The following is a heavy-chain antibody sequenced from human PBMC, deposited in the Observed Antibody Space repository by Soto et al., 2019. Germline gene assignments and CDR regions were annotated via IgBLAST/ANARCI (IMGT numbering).Heavy chain of an antibody. CDR1: GFTFSDYY. CDR3: ASGRYGDYLEY. J-gene: IGHJ4*02. Sequence: PGGSLRLSCAASGFTFSDYYMSWIRQAPGKGLEWVSYITSSTGYTNYADSVKGRFTISRDNAKKSLYLQMNSLRAEDTAVYYCASGRYGDYLEYWGQGTPVTVSS. CDR2: ITSSTGYT. V-gene: IGHV3-11*06. D-gene: IGHD4-17*01.